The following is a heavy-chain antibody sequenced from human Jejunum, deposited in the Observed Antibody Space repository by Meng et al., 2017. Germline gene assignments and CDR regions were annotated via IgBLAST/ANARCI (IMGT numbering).Heavy chain of an antibody. CDR1: GGSISSVYW. CDR2: IYHSGST. Sequence: QGPLQESGPGLVKPSETLSLSCAVSGGSISSVYWWTWVRQSPGKGLEWIGEIYHSGSTNYNPSLKSRVTISVDKSKNQFSLKLTSVTAADTAVYYCARGGYYSFDYWGQGTLVPVSS. V-gene: IGHV4-4*02. J-gene: IGHJ4*02. CDR3: ARGGYYSFDY. D-gene: IGHD5-18*01.